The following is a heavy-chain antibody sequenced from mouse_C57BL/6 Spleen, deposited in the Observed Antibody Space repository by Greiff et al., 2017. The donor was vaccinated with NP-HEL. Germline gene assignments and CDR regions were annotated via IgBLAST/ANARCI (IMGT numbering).Heavy chain of an antibody. D-gene: IGHD2-4*01. Sequence: QVQLQQPGAELVKPGASVKLSCKASGYTFTSYWMQWVKQRPGQGLEWIGEIDPSGSYTNYNQKFKGKATLTVDTSSSTAYMQLSSLTSEDSVVYYCAREERLYDYFFAYWGQGTLVTVSA. CDR3: AREERLYDYFFAY. V-gene: IGHV1-50*01. CDR1: GYTFTSYW. CDR2: IDPSGSYT. J-gene: IGHJ3*01.